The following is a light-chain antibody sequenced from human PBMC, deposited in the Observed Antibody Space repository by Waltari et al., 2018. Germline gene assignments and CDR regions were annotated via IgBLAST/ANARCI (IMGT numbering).Light chain of an antibody. CDR2: AAS. CDR1: QSVSRSR. CDR3: QQYSSSVMYT. V-gene: IGKV3-20*01. J-gene: IGKJ2*01. Sequence: FLTQAPDTLSFSPAERATLACSASQSVSRSRLAWYQHKPGQAPRLLMYAASTRATGIPDRFSGSGSGTDFSLSISRVEPEDFAVYYCQQYSSSVMYTFGQGTKLEIK.